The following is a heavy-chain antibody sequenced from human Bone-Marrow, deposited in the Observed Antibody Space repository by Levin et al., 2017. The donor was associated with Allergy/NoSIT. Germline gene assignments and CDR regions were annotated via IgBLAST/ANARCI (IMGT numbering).Heavy chain of an antibody. V-gene: IGHV4-34*01. CDR1: GGSFSDYY. CDR2: INHAGST. J-gene: IGHJ6*03. D-gene: IGHD1-1*01. CDR3: ASGWYKGGAYYKYNMDG. Sequence: SETLSLTCAVYGGSFSDYYWSWIRQPPGKGLEWIGEINHAGSTTYNPSLQSRVSISIDTSKNQFSLKLSSVTAADASVYYCASGWYKGGAYYKYNMDGWGKGTAVTVS.